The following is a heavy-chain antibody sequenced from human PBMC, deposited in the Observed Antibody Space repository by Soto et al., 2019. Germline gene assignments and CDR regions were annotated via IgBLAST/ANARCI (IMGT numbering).Heavy chain of an antibody. J-gene: IGHJ4*02. Sequence: GGSLRLSCAASGFTFSSYGFHGVRQAPGKGLEWVAVISNDGKNKYSADSVKGRFTISRDNSENTLYLQMNSLRAEDTAVYYCAKDSGRGSADYYFDCWGQGTLVTVSS. CDR2: ISNDGKNK. D-gene: IGHD3-10*01. V-gene: IGHV3-30*18. CDR3: AKDSGRGSADYYFDC. CDR1: GFTFSSYG.